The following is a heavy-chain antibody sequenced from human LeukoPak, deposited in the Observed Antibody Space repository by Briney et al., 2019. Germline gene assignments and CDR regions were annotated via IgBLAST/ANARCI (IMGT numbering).Heavy chain of an antibody. CDR2: ILFRGAT. CDR1: GGSISSGGYY. Sequence: PSQTLSLTCTVSGGSISSGGYYWSWIRQHPGKGLEWIGSILFRGATYYNPSLKPRIIMSVDTSQNHFSLKLTSVTAADTAVYFCARESGDTRTVNSFDFWGRGTLITISS. D-gene: IGHD2-21*01. J-gene: IGHJ4*01. CDR3: ARESGDTRTVNSFDF. V-gene: IGHV4-31*03.